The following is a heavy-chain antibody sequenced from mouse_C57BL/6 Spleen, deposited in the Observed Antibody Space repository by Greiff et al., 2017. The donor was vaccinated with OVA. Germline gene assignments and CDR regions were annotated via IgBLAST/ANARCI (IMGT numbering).Heavy chain of an antibody. CDR1: GYSITSGYY. V-gene: IGHV3-6*01. CDR2: ISYDGSN. D-gene: IGHD2-4*01. CDR3: ARGSYYDYPFAY. J-gene: IGHJ3*01. Sequence: EVKLQESGPGLVKPSQSLSLTCSVTGYSITSGYYWNWIRQFPGNKLEWMGYISYDGSNNYNPSLKNRISITRDTSKNQFFLKLNSVTTEDTATYYCARGSYYDYPFAYWGQGTLVTVSA.